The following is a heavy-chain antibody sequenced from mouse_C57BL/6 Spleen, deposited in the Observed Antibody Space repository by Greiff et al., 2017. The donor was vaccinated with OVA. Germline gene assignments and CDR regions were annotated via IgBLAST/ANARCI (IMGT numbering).Heavy chain of an antibody. V-gene: IGHV5-4*01. CDR2: ISDGGSYT. CDR3: AREGAMDY. J-gene: IGHJ4*01. CDR1: GFTFSSYA. Sequence: EVKLVESGGGLVKPGGSLKLSCAASGFTFSSYAMSWVRQTPEKRLEWVATISDGGSYTYYPDNVKGRFTIYRDNAKNNLYLQMSHLKSEDTAMYYCAREGAMDYWGQGTSVTVSS.